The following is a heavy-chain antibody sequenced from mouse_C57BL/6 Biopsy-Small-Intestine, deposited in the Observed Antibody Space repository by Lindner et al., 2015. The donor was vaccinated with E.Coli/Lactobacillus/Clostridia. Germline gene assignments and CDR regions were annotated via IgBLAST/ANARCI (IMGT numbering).Heavy chain of an antibody. CDR3: ARPGPYYAMDY. J-gene: IGHJ4*01. CDR1: GFTFSDYG. V-gene: IGHV5-17*01. Sequence: VQLQESGGGLVKPGGSLKLSCAASGFTFSDYGMHWVRQAPEKGLEWVAYISSGSSTIYYADTVKGRFTISRDNAKNTLLLQMTSLRSEDTAMYYCARPGPYYAMDYWGQGTSVTVSS. D-gene: IGHD3-1*01. CDR2: ISSGSSTI.